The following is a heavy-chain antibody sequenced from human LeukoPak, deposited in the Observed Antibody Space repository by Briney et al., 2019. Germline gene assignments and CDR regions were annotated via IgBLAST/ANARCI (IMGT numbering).Heavy chain of an antibody. CDR2: LYTSGST. D-gene: IGHD1-26*01. CDR3: AGTTKYYFDS. J-gene: IGHJ4*02. CDR1: GFTVSSNY. V-gene: IGHV3-66*01. Sequence: GGSLRLSCGASGFTVSSNYMSWVRQAPGKGLEWVSLLYTSGSTYYADSVKGRFTISRDSSKNTVYLQMNDLRGEDTAVYYCAGTTKYYFDSWGQGALVTVSS.